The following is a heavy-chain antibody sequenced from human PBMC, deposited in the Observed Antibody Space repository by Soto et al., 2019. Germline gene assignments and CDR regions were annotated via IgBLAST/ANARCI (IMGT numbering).Heavy chain of an antibody. V-gene: IGHV1-3*01. CDR1: GYTFTSYA. CDR3: ARGSHVVVVTANPSPFDY. D-gene: IGHD2-21*02. J-gene: IGHJ4*02. Sequence: ASVKVSCKASGYTFTSYAMHWVRQAPGQRLEWMGWINAGNGNTKYSRKFQGRVTITRDTSASTAYMELSSLRSEDTAVYYCARGSHVVVVTANPSPFDYWGQGTLVTVSS. CDR2: INAGNGNT.